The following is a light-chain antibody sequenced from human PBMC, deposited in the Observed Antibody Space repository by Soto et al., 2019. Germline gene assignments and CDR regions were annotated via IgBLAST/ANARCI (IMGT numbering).Light chain of an antibody. CDR1: QSIRSY. CDR3: QQSYSTPHLT. CDR2: GAS. Sequence: DIPMTQSPSSLSVSVGDRVTITCRAGQSIRSYLNWYQLKPGQAPKLLIYGASSLQSGVPSRFSGGGSGTNFTLTISSLQPEDFASYYCQQSYSTPHLTFGGGTKLEIK. J-gene: IGKJ4*01. V-gene: IGKV1-39*01.